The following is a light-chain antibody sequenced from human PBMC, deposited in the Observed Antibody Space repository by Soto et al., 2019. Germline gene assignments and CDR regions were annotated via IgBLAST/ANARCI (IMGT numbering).Light chain of an antibody. V-gene: IGLV2-14*01. CDR1: SSDLGGYNY. J-gene: IGLJ7*01. CDR3: SSYTSSSTRV. Sequence: QSALTQPASVSGSPGQSITISCTGTSSDLGGYNYVSWYQQHPGRAPKLMIYEVSNRPSGVSNRFSGSKSGNTASLTISGLQAEDEADYYCSSYTSSSTRVFGGGTQLTVL. CDR2: EVS.